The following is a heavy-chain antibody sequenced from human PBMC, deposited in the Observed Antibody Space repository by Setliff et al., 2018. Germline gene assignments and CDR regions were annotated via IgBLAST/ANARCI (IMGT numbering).Heavy chain of an antibody. J-gene: IGHJ6*02. CDR1: GGTFSSYV. CDR3: ARDSRGLVPAAIEGSYYYYGMDV. Sequence: SVKVSCKASGGTFSSYVISWVRQAPGQGLEWMGGIIPIFGTANYAQKFQGRVTITADESTSTAYMELSSLRSEDTAVYYCARDSRGLVPAAIEGSYYYYGMDVWGQGTTVTVSS. V-gene: IGHV1-69*13. D-gene: IGHD2-2*02. CDR2: IIPIFGTA.